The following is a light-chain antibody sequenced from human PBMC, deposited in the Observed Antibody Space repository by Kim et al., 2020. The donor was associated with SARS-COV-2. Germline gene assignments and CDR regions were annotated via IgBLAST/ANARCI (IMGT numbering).Light chain of an antibody. J-gene: IGKJ2*01. Sequence: SGSPGERATLSCRASKSVSSNLAWYQQKPGQAPRLLIYGASTRATGIPARFSGSGSGTEFTLTISSLQSEDFAVYYCQQYNNWPYTFGQGTKLEI. V-gene: IGKV3-15*01. CDR1: KSVSSN. CDR3: QQYNNWPYT. CDR2: GAS.